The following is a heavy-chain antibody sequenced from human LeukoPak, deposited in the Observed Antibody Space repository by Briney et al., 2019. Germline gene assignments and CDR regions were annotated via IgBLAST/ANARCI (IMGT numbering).Heavy chain of an antibody. D-gene: IGHD1-1*01. J-gene: IGHJ3*01. V-gene: IGHV3-48*04. Sequence: GGSLRISCGASGFTFSTYSMQWVRQAPGKGLEWVSYISSSRGTIWYADSVKGRFTISRDNAKSSLYLQMNSLRAEDTAVYYCARDLVGTNPDSFDVWSQGTMVTVSS. CDR3: ARDLVGTNPDSFDV. CDR2: ISSSRGTI. CDR1: GFTFSTYS.